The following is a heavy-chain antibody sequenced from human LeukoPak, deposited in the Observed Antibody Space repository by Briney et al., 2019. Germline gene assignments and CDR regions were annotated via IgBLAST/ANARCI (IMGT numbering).Heavy chain of an antibody. D-gene: IGHD4-17*01. V-gene: IGHV3-53*01. CDR3: ARAVQFRRPYYYYYMDV. Sequence: GGSLRLSCAASGFTVSSNYMSWVRQAPGKGLEWVSVIYSGGSTYYADSVKGRFTISRDNSKGTLYLQMSSLRAEDTAVYYCARAVQFRRPYYYYYMDVWGKGTTVTVSS. CDR2: IYSGGST. CDR1: GFTVSSNY. J-gene: IGHJ6*03.